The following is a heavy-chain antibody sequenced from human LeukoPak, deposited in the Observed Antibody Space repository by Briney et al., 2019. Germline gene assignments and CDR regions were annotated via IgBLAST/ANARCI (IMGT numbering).Heavy chain of an antibody. J-gene: IGHJ4*02. Sequence: SLRLSCAASGFTFDDYGMSWVRQAPGKGLEWVSGISWNSGSIGYADSVKGRFTISRDNAKNSLYLQMNSLRAEDTALYYCAKVGSSGPFDYWGQGTLVTVSS. CDR1: GFTFDDYG. CDR3: AKVGSSGPFDY. CDR2: ISWNSGSI. D-gene: IGHD6-19*01. V-gene: IGHV3-9*01.